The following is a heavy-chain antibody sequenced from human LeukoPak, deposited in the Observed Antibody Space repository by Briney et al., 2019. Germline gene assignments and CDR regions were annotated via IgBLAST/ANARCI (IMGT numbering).Heavy chain of an antibody. Sequence: ASVRLSRKASGYTFTGHYLHWVRHAPGQGLEWMGWINPNSGGTNYAQEFQGRVPMTRDTSLSTAYVELRRLRSGDTAVYYCARDSEGGKGYCGGGSCPWVDAFDRWGEGRMVGVCS. CDR2: INPNSGGT. D-gene: IGHD2-15*01. J-gene: IGHJ3*02. CDR1: GYTFTGHY. CDR3: ARDSEGGKGYCGGGSCPWVDAFDR. V-gene: IGHV1-2*02.